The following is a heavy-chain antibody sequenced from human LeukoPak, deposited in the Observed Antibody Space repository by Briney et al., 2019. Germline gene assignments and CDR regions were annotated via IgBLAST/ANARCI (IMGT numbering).Heavy chain of an antibody. CDR3: ARLLTTGGNWYFDL. CDR1: GFTFGLYP. CDR2: ISHDGSDL. J-gene: IGHJ2*01. V-gene: IGHV3-30*01. D-gene: IGHD4-11*01. Sequence: GGSLRLSCAASGFTFGLYPIHWMRQAPGKGLEWVAAISHDGSDLYYADSMRGRFSISRDNSNNTLFLEMNGLRPEDTAVYYCARLLTTGGNWYFDLWGRGTLVTVSS.